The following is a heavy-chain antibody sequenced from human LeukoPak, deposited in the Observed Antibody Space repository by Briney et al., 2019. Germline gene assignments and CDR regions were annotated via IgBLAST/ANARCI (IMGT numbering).Heavy chain of an antibody. Sequence: ASVKVSCKASGYTFTSYGISWVRQAPGQGLEWMGWISAYNGNTNYAQKLQGRVTMTTDTSTSTAYMELRSLRSDDTAVYYCASGTPGTTGPYYFDYRGQGTLVTVSS. CDR1: GYTFTSYG. V-gene: IGHV1-18*01. J-gene: IGHJ4*02. CDR2: ISAYNGNT. D-gene: IGHD1-1*01. CDR3: ASGTPGTTGPYYFDY.